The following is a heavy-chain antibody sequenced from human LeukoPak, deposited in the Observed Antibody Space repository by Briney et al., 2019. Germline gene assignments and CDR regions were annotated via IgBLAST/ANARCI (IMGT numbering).Heavy chain of an antibody. V-gene: IGHV3-21*01. J-gene: IGHJ3*02. CDR2: ISSSSSYI. D-gene: IGHD4-17*01. CDR1: GFTSSSYS. CDR3: ARDRDYGDPTDAFDI. Sequence: GGSLRLSCAASGFTSSSYSMNWVRQAPGKGLEWVSSISSSSSYIYYADSVKGRFTISRDNAKNSLYLQMNSLRAEDTAVYYCARDRDYGDPTDAFDIWGQGTMVTVSS.